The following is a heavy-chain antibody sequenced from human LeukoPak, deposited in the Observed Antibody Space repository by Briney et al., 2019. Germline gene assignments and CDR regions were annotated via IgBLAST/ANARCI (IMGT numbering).Heavy chain of an antibody. J-gene: IGHJ4*02. CDR2: INHSGST. Sequence: SETLSLTCAVYGGSFSGYYWSWIRQPPGEGLEWIGEINHSGSTNYNPSLKSRVTISVDTSKNQFSLKLSSVTAADTAVYYCARNQRITIFGVVKAFDYWGQGTLVTVSS. V-gene: IGHV4-34*01. CDR3: ARNQRITIFGVVKAFDY. D-gene: IGHD3-3*01. CDR1: GGSFSGYY.